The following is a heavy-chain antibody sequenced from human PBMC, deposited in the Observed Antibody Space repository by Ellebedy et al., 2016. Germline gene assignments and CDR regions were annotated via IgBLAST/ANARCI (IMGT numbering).Heavy chain of an antibody. CDR1: GGSISSYY. J-gene: IGHJ4*02. CDR3: ARDLSGSYLIDY. D-gene: IGHD1-26*01. Sequence: GSLRLXCTVSGGSISSYYWSWIWQPAGKGLEWIGRIYTSGSTNYKPSLKSRVTMSVDTSKNQFSLKLSSVTAADTAVYYCARDLSGSYLIDYWGQGTLVTVSS. V-gene: IGHV4-4*07. CDR2: IYTSGST.